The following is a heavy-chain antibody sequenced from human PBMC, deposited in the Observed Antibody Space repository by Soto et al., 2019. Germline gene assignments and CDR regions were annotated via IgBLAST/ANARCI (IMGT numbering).Heavy chain of an antibody. D-gene: IGHD3-10*01. CDR3: ARGIWVRGIIGFNWFDP. CDR1: GGSITSGGYY. V-gene: IGHV4-31*03. CDR2: IYYGGIT. Sequence: QVQLQESGPGLVKPSQTLSLTCSVSGGSITSGGYYWNWIRQHPGKGLEWIGYIYYGGITYYNPSLKIRITISVDTSKYPCALKLSSATAAETAMYYCARGIWVRGIIGFNWFDPWGQGTLVTVSS. J-gene: IGHJ5*02.